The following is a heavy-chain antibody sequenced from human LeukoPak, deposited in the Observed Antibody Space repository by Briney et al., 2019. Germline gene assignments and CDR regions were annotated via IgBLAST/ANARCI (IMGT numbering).Heavy chain of an antibody. CDR3: AKDAKMAAPGYFDS. CDR1: GFTFSSYG. D-gene: IGHD6-13*01. J-gene: IGHJ4*02. CDR2: ISYDGSNK. Sequence: PGRTLRLSCAASGFTFSSYGMQWVRQAPGKGLEWVADISYDGSNKYYADSVKGRFTISRDNSKNTLYLQMNSLRAEDTAVYYCAKDAKMAAPGYFDSWGQGTLVTVSS. V-gene: IGHV3-30*18.